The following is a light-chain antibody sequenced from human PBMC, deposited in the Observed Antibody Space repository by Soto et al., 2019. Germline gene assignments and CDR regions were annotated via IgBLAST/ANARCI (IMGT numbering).Light chain of an antibody. CDR2: AAS. Sequence: EIVLTQSPGTLSVSPGERATLSCRASQTIDTNLAWYQQKPGQAPRLLIFAASTRATGIPARFSGSGSGTEFSLTITSLQSEDFALYYCQQYNNRPPWTFGQGTNVDIK. CDR1: QTIDTN. CDR3: QQYNNRPPWT. V-gene: IGKV3-15*01. J-gene: IGKJ1*01.